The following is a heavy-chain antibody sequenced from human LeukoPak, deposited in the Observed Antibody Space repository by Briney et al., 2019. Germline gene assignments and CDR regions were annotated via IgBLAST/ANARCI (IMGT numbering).Heavy chain of an antibody. CDR2: INAGNGNT. J-gene: IGHJ4*02. CDR1: GYTFTSYA. Sequence: ASVKVSCKASGYTFTSYAMHWVRQAPGQRLEWMGWINAGNGNTKYSQKFQGRVTITRDTSASTAYMELSSLRSEDTAVYYCASWYLGDYLPHAPDYWGQGTLVTVSS. D-gene: IGHD4-17*01. CDR3: ASWYLGDYLPHAPDY. V-gene: IGHV1-3*01.